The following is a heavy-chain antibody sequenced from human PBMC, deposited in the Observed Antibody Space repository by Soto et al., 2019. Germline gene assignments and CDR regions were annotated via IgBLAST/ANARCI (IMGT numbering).Heavy chain of an antibody. CDR1: GGTFSSYT. J-gene: IGHJ6*02. CDR2: IIPIFGTA. D-gene: IGHD2-21*02. Sequence: ASVKVSCKASGGTFSSYTISWVRQAPGQGLEWMGGIIPIFGTANYAQKFQGRVTITADESTSTAYMELSSLRSEDTAVYYCARRRVVVTAIPYYYYYGMDVWGQGTKVTVSS. CDR3: ARRRVVVTAIPYYYYYGMDV. V-gene: IGHV1-69*13.